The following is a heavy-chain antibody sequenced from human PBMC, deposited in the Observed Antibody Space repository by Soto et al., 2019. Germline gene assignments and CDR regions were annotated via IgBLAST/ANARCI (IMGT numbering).Heavy chain of an antibody. CDR1: GFTFSSTA. CDR2: IVVGSGNT. J-gene: IGHJ5*02. D-gene: IGHD3-3*01. CDR3: AAAYYDFWTGYSRFDP. Sequence: SVKVSCKASGFTFSSTAVQWVRQARGQRLEWIGWIVVGSGNTNYTQKFQERVTITRDMSTSTTYMELSGLRSEDTAVYYCAAAYYDFWTGYSRFDPWGQGTLVTVSS. V-gene: IGHV1-58*01.